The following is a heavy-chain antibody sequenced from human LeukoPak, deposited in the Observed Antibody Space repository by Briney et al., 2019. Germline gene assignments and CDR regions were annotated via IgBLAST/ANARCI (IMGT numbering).Heavy chain of an antibody. V-gene: IGHV3-23*01. D-gene: IGHD2-21*02. CDR1: GFTLSNYA. J-gene: IGHJ4*02. CDR2: ISGTSGTI. CDR3: AKRLGDPRAFDY. Sequence: GGSLRLSCAASGFTLSNYAMSWVRQAPGKGLEWVSGISGTSGTINYAAPVKGRFTISRDNSKNTLYLQMNSLRVNDMAVYYCAKRLGDPRAFDYWGQGTLVTVSS.